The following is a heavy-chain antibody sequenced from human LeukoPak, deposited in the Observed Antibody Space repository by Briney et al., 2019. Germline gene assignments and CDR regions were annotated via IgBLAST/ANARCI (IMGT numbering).Heavy chain of an antibody. D-gene: IGHD3-10*01. V-gene: IGHV4-4*07. CDR3: ARMPPVRGLRNFYFYYYMDV. Sequence: PSETLSLTCTVSGASIDSYYWSWVRQPAGQSPEWIGRIHTSGTTNYNPSFKSRVIMSLDKPNNQFSLNVSSVTAADTGVYYCARMPPVRGLRNFYFYYYMDVWGRGTTVTVSS. CDR1: GASIDSYY. J-gene: IGHJ6*03. CDR2: IHTSGTT.